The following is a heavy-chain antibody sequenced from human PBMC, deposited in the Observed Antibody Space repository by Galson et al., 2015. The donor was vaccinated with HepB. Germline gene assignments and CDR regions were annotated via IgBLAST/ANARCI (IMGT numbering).Heavy chain of an antibody. CDR1: GFTFSSYW. D-gene: IGHD3-10*01. J-gene: IGHJ6*02. V-gene: IGHV3-7*03. CDR3: ARAPMVRGVTNPVENTYYYYYGMDV. CDR2: IKQDGSEK. Sequence: SLRLSCAASGFTFSSYWMSWVRQAPGKGLEWVANIKQDGSEKYYVDSVKGRFTISRDNAKNSLYLQMNSLRAEDAAVYYCARAPMVRGVTNPVENTYYYYYGMDVWGQGTTVTVSS.